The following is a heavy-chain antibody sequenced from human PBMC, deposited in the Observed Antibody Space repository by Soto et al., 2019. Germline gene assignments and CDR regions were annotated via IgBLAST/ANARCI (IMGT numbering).Heavy chain of an antibody. J-gene: IGHJ5*02. V-gene: IGHV1-24*01. CDR3: ATEGSDYSNYAGWFDP. Sequence: GASVKVSCKVSGYTLTELSMHWVRQAPGKGLGWMGGFDPEDGETIYAQKFQGRVTMTEDTSTDTAYMELSSLGSEDTAVYYCATEGSDYSNYAGWFDPWGQGTLVTVSS. D-gene: IGHD4-4*01. CDR2: FDPEDGET. CDR1: GYTLTELS.